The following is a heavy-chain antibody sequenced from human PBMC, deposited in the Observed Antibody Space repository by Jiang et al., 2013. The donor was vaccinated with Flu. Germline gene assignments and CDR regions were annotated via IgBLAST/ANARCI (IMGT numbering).Heavy chain of an antibody. D-gene: IGHD5-24*01. Sequence: KPSETLSLTCTVSGGSISSSSYYWSWIRQPPGKGLEWIGYIYYSGSTNYNPSLKSRVTISVDTSKNQFSLKLSSVTAADTAVYYCARDRGIDGEMATIPLGYWGQGTLVTVSS. V-gene: IGHV4-61*01. J-gene: IGHJ4*02. CDR1: GGSISSSSYY. CDR2: IYYSGST. CDR3: ARDRGIDGEMATIPLGY.